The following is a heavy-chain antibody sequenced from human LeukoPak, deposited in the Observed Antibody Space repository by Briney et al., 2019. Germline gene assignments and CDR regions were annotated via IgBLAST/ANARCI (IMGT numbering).Heavy chain of an antibody. V-gene: IGHV4-34*01. CDR3: AILEGSYYGSGSYYKSDY. CDR2: INHSGST. Sequence: PSETLSLTCAVYGGSFSGYYWSWIRQPPGKELEWIGEINHSGSTNYNPSLKSRVTISVDTSKNQFSLKLSSVTAADTAVYYCAILEGSYYGSGSYYKSDYWGQGTLVTVSS. D-gene: IGHD3-10*01. J-gene: IGHJ4*02. CDR1: GGSFSGYY.